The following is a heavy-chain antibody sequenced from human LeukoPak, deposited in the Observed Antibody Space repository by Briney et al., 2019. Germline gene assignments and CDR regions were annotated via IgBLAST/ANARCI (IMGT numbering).Heavy chain of an antibody. Sequence: ASVKVSSKPSGYTLTSSAINGVRQATGQGREWMGCMKPNRGITGYTQNFQGRVTMTRNTSISTAYVKLSSLRSEDTAVYYCARLRRGEQQLWGMIDDFDIWGQGTMVTVSS. D-gene: IGHD6-13*01. J-gene: IGHJ3*02. CDR1: GYTLTSSA. CDR3: ARLRRGEQQLWGMIDDFDI. V-gene: IGHV1-8*01. CDR2: MKPNRGIT.